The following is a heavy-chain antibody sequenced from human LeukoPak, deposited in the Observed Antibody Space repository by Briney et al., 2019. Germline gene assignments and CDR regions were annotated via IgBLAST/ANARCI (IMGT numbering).Heavy chain of an antibody. D-gene: IGHD5-24*01. CDR3: AKDGRDYYGLDV. CDR2: ISWNSGSI. Sequence: GGSLRLSCAASGFTFDDYAMHWVRQAPGKGLEWVSGISWNSGSIGYADSVKGRFTISRDNAKNSLYLQMNSLRAEDTALYYCAKDGRDYYGLDVWSQGTTVTVSS. V-gene: IGHV3-9*01. J-gene: IGHJ6*02. CDR1: GFTFDDYA.